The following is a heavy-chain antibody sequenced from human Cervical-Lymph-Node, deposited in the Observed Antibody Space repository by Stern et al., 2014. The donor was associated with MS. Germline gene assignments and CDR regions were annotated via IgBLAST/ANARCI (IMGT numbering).Heavy chain of an antibody. Sequence: QVTLRESGPALVKPTQTLTLTCTFSGFSLATSGVRVSWIRQPPGKALEWLARIDWNDKTIYNTSLMTRLTITKDTSKNQVVLTMTNVDPVDTATYYCARMMGSGYRHYFDYWGQGTPVTVS. J-gene: IGHJ4*02. CDR1: GFSLATSGVR. V-gene: IGHV2-70*04. CDR3: ARMMGSGYRHYFDY. CDR2: IDWNDKT. D-gene: IGHD3-3*01.